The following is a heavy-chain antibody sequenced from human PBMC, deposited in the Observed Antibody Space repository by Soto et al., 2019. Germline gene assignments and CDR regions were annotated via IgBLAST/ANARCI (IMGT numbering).Heavy chain of an antibody. Sequence: ASVKVSCKASGYTFTSYGISWVRRAPGQGLEWMGWISAYNGNTNYAQKLQGRVTMTTDTSTSTAYMELRSLRSDDTAVYYCARDGHYGDLWYYGMDVWGQGTTVTVSS. V-gene: IGHV1-18*01. D-gene: IGHD4-17*01. J-gene: IGHJ6*02. CDR2: ISAYNGNT. CDR1: GYTFTSYG. CDR3: ARDGHYGDLWYYGMDV.